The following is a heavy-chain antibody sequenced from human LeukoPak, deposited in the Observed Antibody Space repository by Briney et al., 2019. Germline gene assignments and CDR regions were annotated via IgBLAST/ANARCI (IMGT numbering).Heavy chain of an antibody. CDR2: IRSKAYGGTT. D-gene: IGHD2-2*01. J-gene: IGHJ4*02. V-gene: IGHV3-49*04. Sequence: PGGSLRLSCAASGFTFSSYSMNWVRQAPGKGLEWVGFIRSKAYGGTTEYAASVKGRFTISRDDSKSIAYLQMNSLKTEDTAVYYCTREVTYQGDYWGQGTLVTVSS. CDR1: GFTFSSYS. CDR3: TREVTYQGDY.